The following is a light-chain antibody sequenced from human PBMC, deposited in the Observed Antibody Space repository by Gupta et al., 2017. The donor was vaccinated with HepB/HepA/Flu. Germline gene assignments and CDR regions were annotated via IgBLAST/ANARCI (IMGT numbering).Light chain of an antibody. V-gene: IGKV1-39*01. J-gene: IGKJ2*02. CDR2: DAS. CDR1: QRISSY. Sequence: DIQMTQSPSSLSSSVLDRVTITCRASQRISSYLKWYQQKPGKAPKLLIYDASSGKSGVPSRFSGSGSGTDFTLTISSRQPEDFANYYCQQSYSTPCTFGQGTKLDIK. CDR3: QQSYSTPCT.